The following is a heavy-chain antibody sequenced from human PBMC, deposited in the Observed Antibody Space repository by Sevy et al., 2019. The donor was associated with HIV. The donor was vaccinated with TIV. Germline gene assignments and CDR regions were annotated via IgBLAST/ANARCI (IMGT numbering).Heavy chain of an antibody. V-gene: IGHV3-30-3*01. D-gene: IGHD6-19*01. CDR2: ISYDGSNK. Sequence: GGSLRLSCAASGFTFSSYAMHWVRQAPGKGLEWVAVISYDGSNKYYADSVKGQFTISRDNSKNTLYLQMNSLRAEDTAVYYCARDGSGWYFVYYFDYWGQGTLVTVSS. CDR1: GFTFSSYA. J-gene: IGHJ4*02. CDR3: ARDGSGWYFVYYFDY.